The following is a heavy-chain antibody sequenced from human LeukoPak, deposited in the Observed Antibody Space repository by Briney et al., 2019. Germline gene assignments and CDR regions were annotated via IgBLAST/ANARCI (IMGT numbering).Heavy chain of an antibody. V-gene: IGHV3-64D*09. J-gene: IGHJ4*02. CDR2: ITSNGGST. Sequence: GGSLRLSCAASGFTFSSYAMHWVRQAPGKGLEYVSAITSNGGSTYYADSVKGRFTISRDNSKNTLYLQMSSLRPDDTALYYCVKALRLVTTHYDYWGQGTLVTVSS. CDR3: VKALRLVTTHYDY. D-gene: IGHD4-17*01. CDR1: GFTFSSYA.